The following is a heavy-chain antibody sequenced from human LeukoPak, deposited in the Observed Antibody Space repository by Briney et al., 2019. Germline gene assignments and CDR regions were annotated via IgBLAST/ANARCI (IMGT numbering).Heavy chain of an antibody. CDR3: AILPPGGTRYMDV. CDR1: GFTFTTYA. CDR2: IRGSGGST. J-gene: IGHJ6*03. Sequence: PGRSLRLSCAAAGFTFTTYAMSCVRQAPGKWLEWVSAIRGSGGSTCYAGSVKGRFTISRDDSKNTRYLQMNSLRAEDTAVYYCAILPPGGTRYMDVWGKGTTVTVSS. V-gene: IGHV3-23*01. D-gene: IGHD1-7*01.